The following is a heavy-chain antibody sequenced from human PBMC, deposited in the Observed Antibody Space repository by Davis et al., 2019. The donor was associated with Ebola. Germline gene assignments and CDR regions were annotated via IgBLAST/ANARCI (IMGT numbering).Heavy chain of an antibody. V-gene: IGHV1-2*02. D-gene: IGHD5-24*01. CDR3: ARNYTHGPANGLDV. CDR2: INPDDGGT. Sequence: ASVKVSCKASGYSFIDFYINWVRQAPGQGLEWMGWINPDDGGTKYAQNFQGRVTMTRDTSLSAAYMELNSLRFEDTALYFCARNYTHGPANGLDVWGQGTTVTVSS. CDR1: GYSFIDFY. J-gene: IGHJ6*02.